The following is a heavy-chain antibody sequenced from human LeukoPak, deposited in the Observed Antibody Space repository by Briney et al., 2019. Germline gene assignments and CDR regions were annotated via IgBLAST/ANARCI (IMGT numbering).Heavy chain of an antibody. J-gene: IGHJ6*03. V-gene: IGHV1-69*13. D-gene: IGHD3-10*01. CDR2: IIPIFGTA. CDR1: GGTVSSYA. Sequence: SVKVSCKASGGTVSSYAISWVRQAPGQGLGWMGGIIPIFGTANYAQKFQGRVTITADESTSTAYMALRRLRSDHTAVYYSATDLHYYYGSGSYYNYYYYYYMDVWGKGTTVTASS. CDR3: ATDLHYYYGSGSYYNYYYYYYMDV.